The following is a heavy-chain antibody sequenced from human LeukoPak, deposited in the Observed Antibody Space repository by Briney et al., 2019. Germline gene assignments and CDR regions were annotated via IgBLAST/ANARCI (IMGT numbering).Heavy chain of an antibody. CDR2: INHSGST. D-gene: IGHD1-14*01. CDR1: GGSFSGYY. CDR3: ARGGNLTFDY. J-gene: IGHJ4*02. V-gene: IGHV4-34*01. Sequence: SETLSLTCAVYGGSFSGYYWSWIRQPPGKGLEWIGEINHSGSTNYNPSLKSRVTISVDTSKNQFSLKLSSVTAADTAVYCCARGGNLTFDYWGQGTLVTVSS.